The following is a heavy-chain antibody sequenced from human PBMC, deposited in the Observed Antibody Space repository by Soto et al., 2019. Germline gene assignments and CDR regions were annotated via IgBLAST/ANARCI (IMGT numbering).Heavy chain of an antibody. D-gene: IGHD6-6*01. CDR1: GGTFSSYT. CDR2: IIPILGIA. CDR3: ASSIAARGYWYFDL. V-gene: IGHV1-69*02. J-gene: IGHJ2*01. Sequence: QVQLVQSGAEVKKPGSSVKVSCKASGGTFSSYTISWVRQAPGQGLEWMGRIIPILGIANYAQKFQGRVTITAHKSTSTAYMELSSLRSEDTAVYYCASSIAARGYWYFDLWGRGTLVTVSS.